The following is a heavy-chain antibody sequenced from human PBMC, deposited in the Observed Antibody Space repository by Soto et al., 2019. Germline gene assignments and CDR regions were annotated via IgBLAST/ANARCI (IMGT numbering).Heavy chain of an antibody. Sequence: ASVKVSCTSSGYTFTSYDINWVRQATGQRLEWMGWMNPNSGNTGYAQKFQGRVTMTRNTSISTAYMELSSVRSEDTAVYYCARGGITIFGVVSLNWFDPWGQGTLVTVSS. CDR3: ARGGITIFGVVSLNWFDP. CDR1: GYTFTSYD. D-gene: IGHD3-3*01. V-gene: IGHV1-8*01. CDR2: MNPNSGNT. J-gene: IGHJ5*02.